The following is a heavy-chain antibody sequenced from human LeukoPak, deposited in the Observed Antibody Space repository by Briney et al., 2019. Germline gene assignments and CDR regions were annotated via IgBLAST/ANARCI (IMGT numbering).Heavy chain of an antibody. V-gene: IGHV1-2*06. D-gene: IGHD3-10*01. J-gene: IGHJ4*02. CDR1: GYTFTGYY. Sequence: RASVKVSCKASGYTFTGYYMHWVRQAPGQGLEWMGRINPNSGGTNYAQKFQGRVTMTRDTSISTAYMELSRLRSDDTAVYYCARDLSHYGSGSSYWGQGTLVTVSS. CDR2: INPNSGGT. CDR3: ARDLSHYGSGSSY.